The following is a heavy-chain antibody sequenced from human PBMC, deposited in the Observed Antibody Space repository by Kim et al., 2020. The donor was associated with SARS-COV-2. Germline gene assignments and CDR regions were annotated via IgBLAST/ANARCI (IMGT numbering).Heavy chain of an antibody. V-gene: IGHV3-73*01. J-gene: IGHJ4*02. CDR1: GFIFSGST. CDR2: IRSKPKNYAT. D-gene: IGHD3-9*01. CDR3: ATYIDYFFNS. Sequence: GGSLRLSCAASGFIFSGSTIHWVRQASGKGLEWVGRIRSKPKNYATEYAVSVKGRFTVSRDDSKNTAYLQMNGLKTEDTAVYYCATYIDYFFNSWGQGILVTVSS.